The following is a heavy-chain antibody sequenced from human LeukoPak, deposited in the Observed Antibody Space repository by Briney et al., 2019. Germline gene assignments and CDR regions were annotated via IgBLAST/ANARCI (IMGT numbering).Heavy chain of an antibody. D-gene: IGHD3-3*01. J-gene: IGHJ4*02. V-gene: IGHV4-34*01. CDR2: INHSGST. CDR1: GGSFSGYY. CDR3: ARDLRYYDFWSGYTRGGHFDY. Sequence: PSETLSLTCAVYGGSFSGYYWSWIRQPPGKGLEWIGEINHSGSTNYNPSLKSRVTISVDTSKNQFSLKLSSVTAADTDVYYCARDLRYYDFWSGYTRGGHFDYWGQGTLVTVSS.